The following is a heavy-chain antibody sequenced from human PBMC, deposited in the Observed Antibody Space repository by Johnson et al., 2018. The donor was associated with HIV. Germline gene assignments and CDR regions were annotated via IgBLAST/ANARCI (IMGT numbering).Heavy chain of an antibody. J-gene: IGHJ3*02. D-gene: IGHD2-21*02. Sequence: VQLVESGGGVVQPGRSLRLSCAASGFIVSSNYMSWVRQAPGKGLEWVSIIYSGGNTYYADSVKGRFTISRDSFKNTLYLQMNILRVEDTAVYYCARDRTLTAYDAFDIWGQGTLVTVSS. CDR2: IYSGGNT. V-gene: IGHV3-66*01. CDR1: GFIVSSNY. CDR3: ARDRTLTAYDAFDI.